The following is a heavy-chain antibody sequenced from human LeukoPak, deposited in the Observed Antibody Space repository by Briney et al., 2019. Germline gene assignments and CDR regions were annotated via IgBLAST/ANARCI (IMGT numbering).Heavy chain of an antibody. CDR2: ISAYNGNT. D-gene: IGHD2-2*01. V-gene: IGHV1-18*01. CDR1: GYTFTSYG. Sequence: ASVKVSCKASGYTFTSYGISWVRQAPGQGLEWMGWISAYNGNTNYAQKLQGRVTMTTDTSTSTAYMELRSLRSDDTAVYYCARGTWIRIYQLPNFDYWGQGTLVTVSS. J-gene: IGHJ4*02. CDR3: ARGTWIRIYQLPNFDY.